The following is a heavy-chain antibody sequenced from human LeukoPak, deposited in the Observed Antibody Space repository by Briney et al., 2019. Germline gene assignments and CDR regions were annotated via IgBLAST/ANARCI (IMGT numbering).Heavy chain of an antibody. CDR2: INHSGST. V-gene: IGHV4-34*01. Sequence: SENLSLTCAVYGGSFSGYYWSWIRQPPGKGLEWIGEINHSGSTNYNPSLKSRVTISVDTSKNQFSLKLSSVTAADTAVYYCARKYYDFWSGYFYWFDPWGQGTLVTVSS. CDR3: ARKYYDFWSGYFYWFDP. J-gene: IGHJ5*02. CDR1: GGSFSGYY. D-gene: IGHD3-3*01.